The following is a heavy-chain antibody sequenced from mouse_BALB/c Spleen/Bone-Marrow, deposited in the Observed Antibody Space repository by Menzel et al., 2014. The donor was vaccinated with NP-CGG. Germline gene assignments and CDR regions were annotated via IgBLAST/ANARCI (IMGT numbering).Heavy chain of an antibody. CDR2: ISSGGHDA. CDR1: GFSFSSYS. D-gene: IGHD2-4*01. J-gene: IGHJ2*01. CDR3: SKDGGYDYSYYFDY. Sequence: EVKLMESGGGLVKPGGSLKLSCAASGFSFSSYSMSWVRQTPEKRLEWVATISSGGHDAYYPDSVKGRFTISRDNAKNTPYLQMSSLKSEDTAMYYCSKDGGYDYSYYFDYWGQGTTLTVSS. V-gene: IGHV5-6-4*01.